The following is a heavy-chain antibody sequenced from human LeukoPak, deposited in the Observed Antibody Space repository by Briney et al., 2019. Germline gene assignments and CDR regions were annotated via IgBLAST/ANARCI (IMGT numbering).Heavy chain of an antibody. CDR2: ISSDGGRI. CDR1: GFTSSHYS. Sequence: GGSLRLSCLASGFTSSHYSMDWVRQAPGKGLEYLSTISSDGGRIYYADSVKGRFTISRDNSKNTLYLQMSSLRAEDTAVYYCVKPGYNTGWYDWWGQGTRVTVSS. V-gene: IGHV3-64D*09. D-gene: IGHD6-19*01. J-gene: IGHJ4*02. CDR3: VKPGYNTGWYDW.